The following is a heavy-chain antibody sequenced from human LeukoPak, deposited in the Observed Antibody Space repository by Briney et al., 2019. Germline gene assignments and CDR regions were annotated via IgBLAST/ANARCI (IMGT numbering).Heavy chain of an antibody. Sequence: GGSLRLSCAASGFTFSSYWMHWVRQAPGKGLVWVSRINEGGSSTSYADSVKGRFTISRDNAKNSLYLQMNNLRAEDTAVYYCARDSFSRGSGYSDYWGQGTLVTVSS. CDR1: GFTFSSYW. V-gene: IGHV3-74*01. D-gene: IGHD3-22*01. CDR3: ARDSFSRGSGYSDY. CDR2: INEGGSST. J-gene: IGHJ4*02.